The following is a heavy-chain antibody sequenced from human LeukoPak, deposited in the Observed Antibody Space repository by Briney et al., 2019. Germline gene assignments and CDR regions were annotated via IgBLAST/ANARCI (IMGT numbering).Heavy chain of an antibody. J-gene: IGHJ4*02. Sequence: GGSLRLSCAASGFTFSSYGMHWVRQAPGKGLEWVAVISYDGSNKYYADSVKGRFTISRDNSKNTLYLQMNSLRAEDTAVYYCARERAYCGGDCDYFDYWGRGTLVTVSS. CDR1: GFTFSSYG. CDR2: ISYDGSNK. V-gene: IGHV3-30*03. D-gene: IGHD2-21*02. CDR3: ARERAYCGGDCDYFDY.